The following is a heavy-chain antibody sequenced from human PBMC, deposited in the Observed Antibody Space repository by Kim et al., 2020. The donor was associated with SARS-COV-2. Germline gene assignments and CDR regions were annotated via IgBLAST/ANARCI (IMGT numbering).Heavy chain of an antibody. D-gene: IGHD6-6*01. J-gene: IGHJ3*02. V-gene: IGHV3-23*01. CDR2: ISGSGGST. CDR3: AKELPEYSSLNDAFDI. CDR1: GFTFSSYA. Sequence: GGSLRLSCAASGFTFSSYAMSWVRQAPGKGLEWVSAISGSGGSTYYADSVKGRFTISRDNSKNTLYLQMNSLRAEDTAVYYCAKELPEYSSLNDAFDIWGQGTMVTVSS.